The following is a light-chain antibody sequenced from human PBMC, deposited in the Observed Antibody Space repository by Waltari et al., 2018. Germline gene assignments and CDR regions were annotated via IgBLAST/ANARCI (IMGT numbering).Light chain of an antibody. Sequence: IQMTQSPSTLSASVGDRVTITCRASQSISRWLAWDQQKPGKAPKLLVHKAATLPRGVPSRCSGSGSGTEFTLAISSLQPDDCATYYCQQYSNYWAFGQGTKVEIK. J-gene: IGKJ1*01. CDR3: QQYSNYWA. CDR1: QSISRW. V-gene: IGKV1-5*03. CDR2: KAA.